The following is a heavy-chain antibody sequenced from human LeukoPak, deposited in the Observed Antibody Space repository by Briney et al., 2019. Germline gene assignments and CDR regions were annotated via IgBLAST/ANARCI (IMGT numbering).Heavy chain of an antibody. D-gene: IGHD2-21*02. J-gene: IGHJ4*02. CDR2: INPNSGGT. V-gene: IGHV1-2*02. CDR1: GYTFTGYY. CDR3: ARGTLAYCGGDCLAAGY. Sequence: GASLKVSCKASGYTFTGYYMHWVRQAPGQGLEWMGWINPNSGGTNYAQKFQGRVTMTRDTSISTAYMELSRLRSNDTAVYYCARGTLAYCGGDCLAAGYWGQGTLVTVSS.